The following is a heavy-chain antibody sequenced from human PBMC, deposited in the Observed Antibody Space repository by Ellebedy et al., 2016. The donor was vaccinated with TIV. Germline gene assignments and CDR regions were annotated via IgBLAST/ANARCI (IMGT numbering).Heavy chain of an antibody. Sequence: PGGSLRLSCAASGFTFSNYAMSWVRQAPGQGLEWVTAISGSGGTIYYADSVKGRFTISRDNSRSTLYLQMNSLRAEDTAVYYCAKFYGDYHPYYFDYWGQGTLVTVSS. CDR3: AKFYGDYHPYYFDY. CDR1: GFTFSNYA. J-gene: IGHJ4*02. V-gene: IGHV3-23*01. D-gene: IGHD4-17*01. CDR2: ISGSGGTI.